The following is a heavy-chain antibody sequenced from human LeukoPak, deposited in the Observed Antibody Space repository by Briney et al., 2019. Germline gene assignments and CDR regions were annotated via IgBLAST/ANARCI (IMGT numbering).Heavy chain of an antibody. CDR1: GFIFSSYW. D-gene: IGHD2-15*01. Sequence: GGSLRLSCAASGFIFSSYWMSWVRQAPGKGLEWVANINKKGSEKYYVDSVKGRFTISRDNAKNSLFLQMNSLRAEDTAVYFCARVVVGVTNRFDPWGQGTLVIVCS. CDR3: ARVVVGVTNRFDP. CDR2: INKKGSEK. J-gene: IGHJ5*02. V-gene: IGHV3-7*05.